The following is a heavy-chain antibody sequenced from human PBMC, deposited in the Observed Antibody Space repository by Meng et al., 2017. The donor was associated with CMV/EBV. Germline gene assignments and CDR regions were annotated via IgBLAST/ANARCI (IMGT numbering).Heavy chain of an antibody. V-gene: IGHV3-21*01. CDR2: ISSSSSYI. Sequence: GESLKISCAASGFTFSSYSMNWVRQAPGKGLEWVSSISSSSSYIYYADSVKGRFTISRDNAKNSLYLQMNSLRAEDTAVYYCARGLQGLELLPYDFWRGYYTDFDYWGQGTLVTVSS. J-gene: IGHJ4*02. CDR3: ARGLQGLELLPYDFWRGYYTDFDY. CDR1: GFTFSSYS. D-gene: IGHD3-3*01.